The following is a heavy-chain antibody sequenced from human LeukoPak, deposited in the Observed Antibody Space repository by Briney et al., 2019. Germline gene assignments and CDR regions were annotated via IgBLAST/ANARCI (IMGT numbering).Heavy chain of an antibody. Sequence: SETLSLTCAVSGGSFSGYYWSWIRQPPGKGLEWIGEINHSGSTNYNPSLKSRVTISVDTSKNQFSLKLSSVTAADTAVYYCARRRGYSGYGSFDYWGQGTLVTVSS. CDR1: GGSFSGYY. CDR2: INHSGST. V-gene: IGHV4-34*01. D-gene: IGHD5-12*01. CDR3: ARRRGYSGYGSFDY. J-gene: IGHJ4*02.